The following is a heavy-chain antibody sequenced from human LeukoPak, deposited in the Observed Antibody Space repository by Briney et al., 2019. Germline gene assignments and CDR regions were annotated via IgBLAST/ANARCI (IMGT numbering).Heavy chain of an antibody. CDR3: ARDANCSGGSCYDRWFDP. CDR1: GGTFSSYA. CDR2: IIPIFGTA. D-gene: IGHD2-15*01. J-gene: IGHJ5*02. Sequence: SVKVSCKASGGTFSSYAISWVRQAPGQGLEWMGRIIPIFGTANYAQKFQGRVTITTDESTSTAYMELSSLRSEDTAVYYCARDANCSGGSCYDRWFDPWGQGTLVTVSS. V-gene: IGHV1-69*05.